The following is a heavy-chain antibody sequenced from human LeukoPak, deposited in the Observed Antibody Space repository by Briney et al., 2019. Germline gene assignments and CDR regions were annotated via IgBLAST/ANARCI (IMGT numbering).Heavy chain of an antibody. J-gene: IGHJ4*02. CDR2: ISGSGGST. D-gene: IGHD1-14*01. CDR3: AKGGAVRTYFDY. Sequence: PGGSLRLSCAASGFTFSSYAMSWVRQAPGKGLEWVSAISGSGGSTYYTDSVKGRFTISRDNSKNTLYLQMNSLRAEDTAVYYCAKGGAVRTYFDYWGQGTLVTVSS. V-gene: IGHV3-23*01. CDR1: GFTFSSYA.